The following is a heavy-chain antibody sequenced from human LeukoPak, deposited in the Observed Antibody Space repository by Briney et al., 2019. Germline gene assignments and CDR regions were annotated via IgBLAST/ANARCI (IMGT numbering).Heavy chain of an antibody. D-gene: IGHD4-11*01. J-gene: IGHJ4*02. CDR3: AKDMISFTVTTGKFDY. CDR1: GFTFSSYS. V-gene: IGHV3-21*04. CDR2: ISSSSSYI. Sequence: PGGSLRLSCAASGFTFSSYSMNWVRQAPGKGLEWVSSISSSSSYIYYADSVKGRFTISRGNAKNSLYLQMNSLRTEDTALYYCAKDMISFTVTTGKFDYWGQGTLVTVSS.